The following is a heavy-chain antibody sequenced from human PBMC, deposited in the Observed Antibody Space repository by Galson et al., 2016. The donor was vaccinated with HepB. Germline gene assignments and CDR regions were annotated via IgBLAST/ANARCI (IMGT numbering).Heavy chain of an antibody. J-gene: IGHJ4*02. CDR3: SSRDFTHYGVDY. D-gene: IGHD3-16*01. CDR1: GFIFSGSV. Sequence: SLRLSCAGSGFIFSGSVMHWVRQASGKGLAWVGRIRSKTHSSATAYATSVEGRFTISRDDSKNTTYLLMNSLKTEDTAVYYCSSRDFTHYGVDYWGLGTLVIVSS. CDR2: IRSKTHSSAT. V-gene: IGHV3-73*01.